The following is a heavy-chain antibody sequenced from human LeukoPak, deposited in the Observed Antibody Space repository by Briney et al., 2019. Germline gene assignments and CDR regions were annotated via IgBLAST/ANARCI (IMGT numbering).Heavy chain of an antibody. CDR1: GYTFTSYG. J-gene: IGHJ5*02. CDR2: INTNTGNP. CDR3: ARDVGGAAAGLELNWFDP. D-gene: IGHD6-13*01. V-gene: IGHV7-4-1*02. Sequence: GASVKVSCKASGYTFTSYGISWVRQAPGQGLEWMGWINTNTGNPTYAQGFTGRFVFSLDTSVSTAYLQISSLKAEDTAVYYCARDVGGAAAGLELNWFDPWGQGTLVTVSS.